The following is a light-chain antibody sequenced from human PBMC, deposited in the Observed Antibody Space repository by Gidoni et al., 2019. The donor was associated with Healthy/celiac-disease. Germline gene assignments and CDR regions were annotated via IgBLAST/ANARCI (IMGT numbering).Light chain of an antibody. CDR1: SSDVGGYNY. CDR3: CSYAGSYTYVV. V-gene: IGLV2-11*01. J-gene: IGLJ2*01. Sequence: QSALTQTRSVSGSPGQSVTISCTRTSSDVGGYNYVSWYQQHPGKAPKRMIYDVSKRPSGVPDRFSGSKSGNTASLTISGLQAEDEADYYCCSYAGSYTYVVFGGGTKLTVL. CDR2: DVS.